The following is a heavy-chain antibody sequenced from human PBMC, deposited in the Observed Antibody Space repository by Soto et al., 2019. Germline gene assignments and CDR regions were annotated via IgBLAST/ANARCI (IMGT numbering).Heavy chain of an antibody. D-gene: IGHD6-13*01. CDR2: ISAYNGNT. Sequence: ASVKVSCKASGYTFTSYGISWVRQAPGQGLEWMGWISAYNGNTNYAQKLKGRVTMTTDTSTSTAYMELRSLRSDDTALYYCARVGSSSWYRENWFAPWGQGTLVTVSS. CDR1: GYTFTSYG. J-gene: IGHJ5*02. V-gene: IGHV1-18*01. CDR3: ARVGSSSWYRENWFAP.